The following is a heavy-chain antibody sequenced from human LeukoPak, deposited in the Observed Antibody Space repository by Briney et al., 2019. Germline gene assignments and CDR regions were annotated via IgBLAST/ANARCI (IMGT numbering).Heavy chain of an antibody. Sequence: PGGSLRLSCAPSGFTFSTYSMNWVRQAPGKGLEWVSYISSSSRAIYYADSVKGRFTISRDNAKNSLYLQVNSLRDEDTAVYYCAPELGDYWGQGTLVTVSS. J-gene: IGHJ4*02. CDR1: GFTFSTYS. D-gene: IGHD1-26*01. V-gene: IGHV3-48*02. CDR2: ISSSSRAI. CDR3: APELGDY.